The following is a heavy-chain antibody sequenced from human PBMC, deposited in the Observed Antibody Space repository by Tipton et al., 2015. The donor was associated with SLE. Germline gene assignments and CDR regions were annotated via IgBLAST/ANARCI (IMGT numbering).Heavy chain of an antibody. CDR1: GGSFSGYY. J-gene: IGHJ3*01. V-gene: IGHV4-59*12. CDR3: ASPDPY. Sequence: TLSLTCTVYGGSFSGYYWSWIRQPPGKGLEWIGYIYYSGSTNYNPSLKSRVTISVDTSKNQFSLKLSSVTAADTAVYYCASPDPYWGQGTMVTVSS. CDR2: IYYSGST.